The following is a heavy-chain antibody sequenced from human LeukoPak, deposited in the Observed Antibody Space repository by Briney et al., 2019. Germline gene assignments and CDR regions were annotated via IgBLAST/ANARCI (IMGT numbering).Heavy chain of an antibody. D-gene: IGHD2-15*01. CDR3: ATDSGGWKGFDY. Sequence: ASVKVSCKVSGYTLTELSMHWVRQAPGEGLEWMGGFDPEDGETIYAQKFQGRVTMTEDTSTDTACMELSSLRSEDTAVYYCATDSGGWKGFDYWGQGTLVTVSS. V-gene: IGHV1-24*01. CDR1: GYTLTELS. J-gene: IGHJ4*02. CDR2: FDPEDGET.